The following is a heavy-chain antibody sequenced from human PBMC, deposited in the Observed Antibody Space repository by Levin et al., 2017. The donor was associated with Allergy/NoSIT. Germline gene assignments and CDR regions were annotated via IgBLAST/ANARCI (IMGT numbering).Heavy chain of an antibody. J-gene: IGHJ2*01. Sequence: GESLKISCEGSGYSFSYYWIAWVRQMPGKGLEWMGIIYPGDSDTRYSPSFQGQVTISADKSITTAYLQWSSLKASDTAMYYCARQDGSGTYYFDLWGRGTLVTVSS. V-gene: IGHV5-51*01. CDR2: IYPGDSDT. CDR1: GYSFSYYW. CDR3: ARQDGSGTYYFDL. D-gene: IGHD3-10*01.